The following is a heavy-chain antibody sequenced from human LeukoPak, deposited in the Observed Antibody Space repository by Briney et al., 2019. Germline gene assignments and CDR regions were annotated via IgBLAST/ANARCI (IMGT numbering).Heavy chain of an antibody. CDR2: INAGNGNT. CDR3: ARGFWSEAFDI. Sequence: ASVKVSCKACGYTFTSYAMQWVRQAPGQRLEWMGWINAGNGNTKYSQKFQGRVTITRDTSASTACMELSSLRSEDTAVYYCARGFWSEAFDIWGQGTIVTVSS. CDR1: GYTFTSYA. V-gene: IGHV1-3*01. J-gene: IGHJ3*02. D-gene: IGHD3-3*01.